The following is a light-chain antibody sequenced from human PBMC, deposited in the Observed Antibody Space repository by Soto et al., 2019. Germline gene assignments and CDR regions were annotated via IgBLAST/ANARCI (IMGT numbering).Light chain of an antibody. J-gene: IGLJ2*01. CDR3: QTWGTGPVV. CDR2: LNSDGSH. V-gene: IGLV4-69*01. Sequence: QPVLTQSPSASASRGASVKLTCTLSSGHSSYAIAWHQQQPEKGPRYLMKLNSDGSHSKGDGIPDRFSGSSSGAERYLTISSLQSEDEADYYCQTWGTGPVVFGGGTKLTVL. CDR1: SGHSSYA.